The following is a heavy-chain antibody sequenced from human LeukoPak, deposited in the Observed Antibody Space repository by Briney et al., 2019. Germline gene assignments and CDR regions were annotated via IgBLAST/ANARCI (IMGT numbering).Heavy chain of an antibody. V-gene: IGHV4-4*07. CDR2: IYTSGST. CDR3: DRAHRQQLLSDLLDYYYYYYMDV. CDR1: GDPISSYY. J-gene: IGHJ6*03. Sequence: SETLSLTCTVSGDPISSYYWSWIRQPAGKGLEWIGRIYTSGSTNYNPSLKSRVTISVDKSKNQFSLKLSSVTAADTAVYYCDRAHRQQLLSDLLDYYYYYYMDVWGKGTTVTVSS. D-gene: IGHD6-13*01.